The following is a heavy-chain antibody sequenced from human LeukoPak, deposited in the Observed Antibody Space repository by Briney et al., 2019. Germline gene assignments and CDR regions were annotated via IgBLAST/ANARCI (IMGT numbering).Heavy chain of an antibody. Sequence: SETLSLTCTVSGGSLSIYYWSWVRQPAGKGLVWIGRIHASGSTNYIPSLKSRVTMSIDTSKNQFSLKLSSMTAADAGVYYCVRVAYGDYYFDYWGQGILVTVSS. J-gene: IGHJ4*02. V-gene: IGHV4-4*07. CDR2: IHASGST. CDR1: GGSLSIYY. CDR3: VRVAYGDYYFDY. D-gene: IGHD4-17*01.